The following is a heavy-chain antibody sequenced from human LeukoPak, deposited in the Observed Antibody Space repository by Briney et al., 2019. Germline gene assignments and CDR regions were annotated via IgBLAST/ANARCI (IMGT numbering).Heavy chain of an antibody. CDR3: ARDLYIPSSYYYYYMDV. D-gene: IGHD2-2*02. J-gene: IGHJ6*03. V-gene: IGHV3-7*01. CDR2: IKQDGTEK. Sequence: GGSLRLSCTASGFTFTTYWMSWVRHPPGKGLEWVANIKQDGTEKYYVDSVKGRFTISRDNAKNSLYLQMDSLRAEDTAVYYCARDLYIPSSYYYYYMDVWGKGTTVTVSS. CDR1: GFTFTTYW.